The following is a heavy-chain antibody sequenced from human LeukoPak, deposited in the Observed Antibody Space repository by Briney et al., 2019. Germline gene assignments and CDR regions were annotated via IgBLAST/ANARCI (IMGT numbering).Heavy chain of an antibody. J-gene: IGHJ4*02. D-gene: IGHD6-13*01. CDR1: GFTFSSYA. Sequence: RWGSLRLSCAASGFTFSSYAMSWVRQAPGKGLEWIGYIYYSGTTNYNPSLKSRVTISVDTSKNQFSLKLSSVTAADTAVYYCARGVYIAAAQYGYWGQGTLVTVSS. CDR2: IYYSGTT. V-gene: IGHV4-59*01. CDR3: ARGVYIAAAQYGY.